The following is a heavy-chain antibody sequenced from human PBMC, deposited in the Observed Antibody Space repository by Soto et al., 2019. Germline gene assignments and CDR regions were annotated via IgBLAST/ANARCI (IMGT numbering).Heavy chain of an antibody. D-gene: IGHD2-15*01. Sequence: GGSLRLSCAVSGFTFSSFGMNWVRQAPGKGLEWISYITSDSSTRHYADFVKGRFTISRDNAKNSLYLQMNSLRDEDTAVYYCARGYCCGGSCGGAPSLFDFRGQGSPVTVSS. CDR3: ARGYCCGGSCGGAPSLFDF. CDR2: ITSDSSTR. V-gene: IGHV3-48*02. CDR1: GFTFSSFG. J-gene: IGHJ4*02.